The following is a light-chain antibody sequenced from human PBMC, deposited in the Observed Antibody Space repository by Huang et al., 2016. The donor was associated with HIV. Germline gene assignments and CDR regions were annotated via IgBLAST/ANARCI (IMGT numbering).Light chain of an antibody. J-gene: IGKJ3*01. CDR2: KVA. CDR1: QSLVHSDGNTS. CDR3: MQGTHWPPN. V-gene: IGKV2-30*02. Sequence: DVVMTQSPLSLPVTLGQPASISCRSSQSLVHSDGNTSLNWFQQRPGQSPRRLIYKVANRDSGVPDRFSGSGSGTDFTLKISRVEAEDVGVYYCMQGTHWPPNFGPGTKVDIK.